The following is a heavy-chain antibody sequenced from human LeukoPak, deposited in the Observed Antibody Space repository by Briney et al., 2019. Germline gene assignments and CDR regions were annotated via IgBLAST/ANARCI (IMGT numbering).Heavy chain of an antibody. D-gene: IGHD3-22*01. CDR3: ARRVDSGFSFDF. J-gene: IGHJ4*02. V-gene: IGHV5-51*01. CDR1: GYTFTNYW. Sequence: GNSLKISCKGSGYTFTNYWIAWVRQMPGKGLEWMGIIYAGDSDTRYSPSFQGQVTISADRSISTAYLQWSSLKASDTAMYYCARRVDSGFSFDFWGQGTLVTASS. CDR2: IYAGDSDT.